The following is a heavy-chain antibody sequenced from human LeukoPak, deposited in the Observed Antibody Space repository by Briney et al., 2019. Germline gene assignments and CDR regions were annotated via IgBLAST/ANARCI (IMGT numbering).Heavy chain of an antibody. D-gene: IGHD3-22*01. CDR1: GGSISSSSYY. CDR2: IYYSGST. J-gene: IGHJ5*02. CDR3: ARDLYDSSAQYYGGWFDP. V-gene: IGHV4-39*07. Sequence: SETLSLTCTVSGGSISSSSYYWGWIRQPPGKGLEWIGSIYYSGSTYYNPSLKSRVTISVDTSKNQFSLKLSSVTAADTAVYYCARDLYDSSAQYYGGWFDPWGQGTLVTVSS.